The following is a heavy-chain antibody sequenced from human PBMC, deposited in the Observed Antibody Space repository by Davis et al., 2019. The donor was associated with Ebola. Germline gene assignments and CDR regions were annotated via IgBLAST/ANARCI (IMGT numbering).Heavy chain of an antibody. D-gene: IGHD5-24*01. J-gene: IGHJ2*01. CDR2: ISYDGSNK. Sequence: GESLKISCAASGFTFSSYGMHWVRQAPGKGLEWVAVISYDGSNKYYADSVKGRFTISRDNSKNTLYLQMNSLRAEDTAVYYCARAQPWRWLQLGNWYFDLWGRGTLVTVSS. CDR3: ARAQPWRWLQLGNWYFDL. CDR1: GFTFSSYG. V-gene: IGHV3-30*19.